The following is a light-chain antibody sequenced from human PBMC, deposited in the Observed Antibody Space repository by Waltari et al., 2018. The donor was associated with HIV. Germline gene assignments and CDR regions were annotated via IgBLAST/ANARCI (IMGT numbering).Light chain of an antibody. CDR2: WAS. Sequence: DIVMTQSPDSLAVSLGERATVKCRSSRTVFFNSTNQNFLAWYQQKPGQSPKLLFYWASTRASGVPDRFTASRSGTDFSLTISGLQADDVAVYYCQQYFTIGPGFGGGTKLEIK. J-gene: IGKJ4*01. CDR1: RTVFFNSTNQNF. CDR3: QQYFTIGPG. V-gene: IGKV4-1*01.